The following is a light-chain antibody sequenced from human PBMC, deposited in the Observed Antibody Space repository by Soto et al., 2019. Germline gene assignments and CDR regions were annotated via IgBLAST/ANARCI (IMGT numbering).Light chain of an antibody. CDR3: YSYTSSSTYV. CDR1: SSDVGGYNY. Sequence: QSALTQPASVSGSPGQSITISCTGTSSDVGGYNYVSWYQQHPAKAPKVMIYDVSNRPSGVSNRFSGSKSGNTASLTISGLQAEVEADYYCYSYTSSSTYVFGTGTKVTVL. J-gene: IGLJ1*01. CDR2: DVS. V-gene: IGLV2-14*03.